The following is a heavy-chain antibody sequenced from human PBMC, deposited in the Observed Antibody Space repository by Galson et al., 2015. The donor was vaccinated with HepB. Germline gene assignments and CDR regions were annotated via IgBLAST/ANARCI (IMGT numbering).Heavy chain of an antibody. CDR2: INAGNGNT. D-gene: IGHD2-21*01. CDR3: ARDRCGGDCRDDYFDY. CDR1: GYTFTNYA. Sequence: SVKVSCKASGYTFTNYAIHWVRQAPGQRLEWMGWINAGNGNTKYSENFQDRVTITKDSSATTAYVDLSSLRSEDTAVYYCARDRCGGDCRDDYFDYWGQGTLVTVSS. V-gene: IGHV1-3*01. J-gene: IGHJ4*02.